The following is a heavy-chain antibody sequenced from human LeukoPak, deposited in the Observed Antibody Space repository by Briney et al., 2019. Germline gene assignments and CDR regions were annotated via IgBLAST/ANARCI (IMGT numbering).Heavy chain of an antibody. Sequence: ASVKVSCKASGYTFTGYYMHWVRQAPGQGLEWMGWMNPNSGNTGYAQKFQGRVTMTRNTSMSTAYMELSSLRSEDTAVYYCARGTYYYGSGSSQDYWGQGTLVTVSS. CDR3: ARGTYYYGSGSSQDY. J-gene: IGHJ4*02. D-gene: IGHD3-10*01. V-gene: IGHV1-8*02. CDR1: GYTFTGYY. CDR2: MNPNSGNT.